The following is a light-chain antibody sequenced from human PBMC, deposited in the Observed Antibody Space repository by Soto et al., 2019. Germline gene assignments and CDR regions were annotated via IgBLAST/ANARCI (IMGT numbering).Light chain of an antibody. J-gene: IGKJ5*01. CDR2: DAS. CDR1: QSVAKNF. Sequence: EIVLTQSAGTLSLSPGERTTLSSRASQSVAKNFLAWSQQTPGQAPRLLLSDASRRATGTPDRFSGSGSGTDFSLTISRLETEDLAVEYCQQYASSPITFGQGTRLEIK. CDR3: QQYASSPIT. V-gene: IGKV3-20*01.